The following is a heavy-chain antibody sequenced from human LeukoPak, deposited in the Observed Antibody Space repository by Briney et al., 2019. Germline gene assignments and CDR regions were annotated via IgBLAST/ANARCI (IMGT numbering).Heavy chain of an antibody. Sequence: PGGSLRLSCTSSQLTFNRYVMAWVRQAPGKGREWVSTISASGGTTYYADSVQGRFTISRDNSKNTLYLQMNSLRAEDTAVYYCATLYGDYNWYFDLWGRGTLVTVSS. CDR2: ISASGGTT. CDR3: ATLYGDYNWYFDL. D-gene: IGHD4-17*01. J-gene: IGHJ2*01. V-gene: IGHV3-23*01. CDR1: QLTFNRYV.